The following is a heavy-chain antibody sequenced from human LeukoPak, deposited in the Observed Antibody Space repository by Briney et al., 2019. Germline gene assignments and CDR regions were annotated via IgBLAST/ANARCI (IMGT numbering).Heavy chain of an antibody. CDR2: ISNQSDNT. CDR3: ARGAYGDK. V-gene: IGHV1-18*01. D-gene: IGHD4-17*01. CDR1: GYTFTSYG. J-gene: IGHJ4*02. Sequence: ASVKVSCKASGYTFTSYGINWMRQAPGQGLEWLGWISNQSDNTNYAQKVQGRLTLTTDRSTNAAYMELRSLRSDDTAMYYCARGAYGDKWGQGTMVTVSS.